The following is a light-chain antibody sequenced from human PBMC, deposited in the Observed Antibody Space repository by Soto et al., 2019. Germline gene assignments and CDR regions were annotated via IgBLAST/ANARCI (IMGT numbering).Light chain of an antibody. V-gene: IGLV2-8*01. CDR3: SSYATGFKGV. Sequence: QSALTQPPSASGSPGQSITISCTGTSSDVGGYNYVSWYQQHPGKAPKVIIYEVNKRPSGVPDRFSGSKSGNTASLTVSGLQAEDEADYYCSSYATGFKGVFGTGTKVT. CDR1: SSDVGGYNY. CDR2: EVN. J-gene: IGLJ1*01.